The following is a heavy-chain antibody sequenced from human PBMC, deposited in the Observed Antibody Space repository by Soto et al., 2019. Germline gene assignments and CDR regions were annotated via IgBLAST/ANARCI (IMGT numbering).Heavy chain of an antibody. J-gene: IGHJ6*02. Sequence: GGSLRLSCAASGFTFSDYYMSWIRQAPGKGLEWVSYISSSGSTIYYADSVKGRFTISRDNAKNSLYLQMNSLRAEDTAVYYCARDGAAAFLASYYYGMDVWGQGTTVTVSS. CDR3: ARDGAAAFLASYYYGMDV. CDR1: GFTFSDYY. CDR2: ISSSGSTI. V-gene: IGHV3-11*01. D-gene: IGHD6-13*01.